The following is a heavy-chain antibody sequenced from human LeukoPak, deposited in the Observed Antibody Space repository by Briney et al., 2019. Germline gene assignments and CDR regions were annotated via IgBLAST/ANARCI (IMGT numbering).Heavy chain of an antibody. V-gene: IGHV3-23*01. CDR1: GFTFGSYV. J-gene: IGHJ4*02. D-gene: IGHD2-15*01. Sequence: GGSLRLSCAASGFTFGSYVMSWVRQAPGKGPEWVSAISGDGGTYYADSVKGRFTISRDNTKNTLYLQMNSLGGEDTALYYCARYCGAASCYSGFDYWGQGTLVTVAS. CDR2: ISGDGGT. CDR3: ARYCGAASCYSGFDY.